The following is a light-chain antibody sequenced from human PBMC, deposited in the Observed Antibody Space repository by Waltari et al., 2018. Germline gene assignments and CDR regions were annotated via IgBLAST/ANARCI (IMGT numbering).Light chain of an antibody. CDR2: DAS. CDR1: QSVGSN. Sequence: DIVLTQSPATLSLSRGEKATLSCRASQSVGSNVAWYQQKAGQAPMLLIYDASNRATGIPARFSGSGSGTDFTLTISSLEPEDFAVYYCQQRNNWPPGFTFGPGTKVDIK. J-gene: IGKJ3*01. V-gene: IGKV3-11*01. CDR3: QQRNNWPPGFT.